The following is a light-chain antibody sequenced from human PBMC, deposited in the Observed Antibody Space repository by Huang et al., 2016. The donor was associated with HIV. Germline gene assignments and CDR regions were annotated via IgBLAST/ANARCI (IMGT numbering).Light chain of an antibody. CDR3: QQSHFTPPWT. CDR1: QTIGTY. J-gene: IGKJ1*01. CDR2: GAS. V-gene: IGKV1-39*01. Sequence: DIKMTQSPSSLSASVGDTITIACRAGQTIGTYLNWYQQRPGEAPHLLIYGASSLQSGVPSSFRGRGSGSDFTLTISGLQPEDFATYYCQQSHFTPPWTFGQGTKVEV.